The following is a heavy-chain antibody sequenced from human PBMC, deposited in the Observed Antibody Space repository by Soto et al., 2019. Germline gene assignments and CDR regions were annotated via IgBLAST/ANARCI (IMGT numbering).Heavy chain of an antibody. D-gene: IGHD3-16*01. J-gene: IGHJ3*02. CDR3: AREGGGTDAFDI. CDR2: IWYDGSNK. Sequence: QVQLVESGGGVVQPGRSLRLSCAASGFTFSSYGMHWVRQAPGKGLEWVAVIWYDGSNKYYADSVKGRFTISRDNSKNTLYLQMNSLRAEDTAVYYCAREGGGTDAFDIWGQGTMVTVSS. CDR1: GFTFSSYG. V-gene: IGHV3-33*01.